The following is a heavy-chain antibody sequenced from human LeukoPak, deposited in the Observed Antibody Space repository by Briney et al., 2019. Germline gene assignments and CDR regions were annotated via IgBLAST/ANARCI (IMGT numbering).Heavy chain of an antibody. D-gene: IGHD2-2*01. CDR2: ISYDGSNK. CDR1: GFTFSSYA. V-gene: IGHV3-30*04. Sequence: GGSLRLSCAASGFTFSSYAMHWVRQAAGKGLEWVAVISYDGSNKYYADSVKGRFTISRDNSKNTLYLQMNSLRAEDTAAYYCARLFRVVVPAANTHFDYWGQGTLVTVSS. J-gene: IGHJ4*02. CDR3: ARLFRVVVPAANTHFDY.